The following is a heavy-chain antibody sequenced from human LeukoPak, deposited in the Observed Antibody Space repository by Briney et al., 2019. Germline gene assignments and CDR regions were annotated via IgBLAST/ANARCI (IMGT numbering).Heavy chain of an antibody. Sequence: SETLSLTCTVSGGSISSSSYYWGWIRQPPGKGLEWIGYIYYSGSTNYNPSLKSRVTISVDTSKNQFSLKLSSVTAADTAVYYCARGMHNYYDSSGYYRYYYYYMDVWGKGTTVTVSS. CDR3: ARGMHNYYDSSGYYRYYYYYMDV. J-gene: IGHJ6*03. D-gene: IGHD3-22*01. CDR2: IYYSGST. CDR1: GGSISSSSYY. V-gene: IGHV4-61*05.